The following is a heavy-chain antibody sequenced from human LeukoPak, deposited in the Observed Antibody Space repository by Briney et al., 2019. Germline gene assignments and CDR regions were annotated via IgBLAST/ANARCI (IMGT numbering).Heavy chain of an antibody. CDR1: GFTFSSFG. V-gene: IGHV3-48*01. CDR3: ASRSGGDYPYFDY. D-gene: IGHD4-17*01. CDR2: ISSSGNAI. Sequence: GGSLRLSCAASGFTFSSFGMNWVRQAPGRGLEWVSYISSSGNAIYYAESVKGRFTISRDNSKNTLYLQMNSLRVEDTALYYCASRSGGDYPYFDYWGQGTLVTVSS. J-gene: IGHJ4*02.